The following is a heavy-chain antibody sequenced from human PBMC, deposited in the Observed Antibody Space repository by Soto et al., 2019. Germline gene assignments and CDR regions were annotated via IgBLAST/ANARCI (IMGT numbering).Heavy chain of an antibody. CDR3: ARDAKTTTWELPRGHPSDAFDI. D-gene: IGHD1-26*01. CDR2: IKQDGSEK. V-gene: IGHV3-7*03. CDR1: GFTFSSYW. Sequence: EVQLVESGGGLVQPGGSLRLSCAASGFTFSSYWMSWVRQAPGKGLEWVANIKQDGSEKYYVDSVKGRFTISRDNAKNSLYLQMNSLRAEDTAVYYCARDAKTTTWELPRGHPSDAFDIWGQGTMVTVSS. J-gene: IGHJ3*02.